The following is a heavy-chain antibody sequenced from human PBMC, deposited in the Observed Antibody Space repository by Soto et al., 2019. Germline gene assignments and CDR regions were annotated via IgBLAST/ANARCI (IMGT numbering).Heavy chain of an antibody. CDR1: GGTFNSYA. CDR3: ARDYASGMGEISSDFDR. V-gene: IGHV1-69*12. D-gene: IGHD3-16*02. CDR2: IIPLFGQT. J-gene: IGHJ4*02. Sequence: QVQVVQSGAEVKKPGSSVKVSCKTSGGTFNSYAISWVRQAPGQGLEWMGGIIPLFGQTHYAQKFQGRVVMTADESTRTAYMELSSLRSEDTAVYYCARDYASGMGEISSDFDRWGQGTLVTVSS.